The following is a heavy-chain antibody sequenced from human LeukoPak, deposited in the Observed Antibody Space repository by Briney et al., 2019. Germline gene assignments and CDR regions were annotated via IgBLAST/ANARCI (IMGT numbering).Heavy chain of an antibody. J-gene: IGHJ6*03. CDR2: INPHSGGT. V-gene: IGHV1-2*02. CDR1: GYTFTGYY. CDR3: ARGGQLLWFGELLGYYMDV. Sequence: ASVKVSCKASGYTFTGYYMHWVRQAPGQGLEWMGGINPHSGGTNYAQKFQGRVTMTRDTSISTAYMELSRLRSDDTAVYYCARGGQLLWFGELLGYYMDVWGKGTTVTISS. D-gene: IGHD3-10*01.